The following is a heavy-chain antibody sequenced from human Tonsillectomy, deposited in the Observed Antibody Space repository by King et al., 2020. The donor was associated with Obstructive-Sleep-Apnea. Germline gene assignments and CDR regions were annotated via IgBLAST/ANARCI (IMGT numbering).Heavy chain of an antibody. CDR3: ARHYDYVWGSPPGY. V-gene: IGHV3-21*01. CDR2: ISSSSGYI. CDR1: GFSFSTYT. D-gene: IGHD3-16*01. Sequence: VQLVESGGGLVKPGGSLKLSCAASGFSFSTYTMNWVRQAPGKGLEWVSSISSSSGYIEYADSLKGRFTISRDNAKKSLYLQMNSLRAEDTAVYFCARHYDYVWGSPPGYWGQGTLVTVSS. J-gene: IGHJ4*02.